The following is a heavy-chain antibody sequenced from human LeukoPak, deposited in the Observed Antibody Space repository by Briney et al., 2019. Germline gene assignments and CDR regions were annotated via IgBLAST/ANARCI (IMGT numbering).Heavy chain of an antibody. Sequence: SVTVSRKHSVYWFTGYYMLWVGQAPRQALEGVGWINPHSCEREYPPQLQARVTMASNTSLSPADMEMSGLRSDDTAVYYCARNTVLGTDILTVWSAYYYGMDLWGQGTTVTGSS. J-gene: IGHJ6*02. V-gene: IGHV1-2*02. CDR3: ARNTVLGTDILTVWSAYYYGMDL. CDR1: VYWFTGYY. D-gene: IGHD3-9*01. CDR2: INPHSCER.